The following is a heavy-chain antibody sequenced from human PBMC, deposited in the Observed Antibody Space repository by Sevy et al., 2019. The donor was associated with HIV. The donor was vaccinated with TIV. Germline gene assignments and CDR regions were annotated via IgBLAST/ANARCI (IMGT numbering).Heavy chain of an antibody. CDR1: GFTFSSCS. CDR2: ISSSSSYI. CDR3: ASEGPVNRNFDY. Sequence: GGSLRLSCAASGFTFSSCSMNWVRQAPGKGLEWVSSISSSSSYIYYADSVKGRFTISRDNAKNSLYLQMNSLRAEDTAVYYCASEGPVNRNFDYWGQGTLVTVSS. V-gene: IGHV3-21*01. J-gene: IGHJ4*02.